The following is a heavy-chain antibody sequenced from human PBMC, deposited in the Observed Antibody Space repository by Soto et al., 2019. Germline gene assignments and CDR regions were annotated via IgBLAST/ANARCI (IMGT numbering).Heavy chain of an antibody. CDR1: GYIFANDW. J-gene: IGHJ4*02. CDR2: IFPGDSDT. V-gene: IGHV5-51*01. CDR3: ARRVAAHPYFDY. Sequence: GESLKISCKGSGYIFANDWIAWVRQMPGKGLEWMGMIFPGDSDTRYSPSFQGQVTISADKSINTAYLQWSSLKASDTAIYYCARRVAAHPYFDYWGQGALVTVSS.